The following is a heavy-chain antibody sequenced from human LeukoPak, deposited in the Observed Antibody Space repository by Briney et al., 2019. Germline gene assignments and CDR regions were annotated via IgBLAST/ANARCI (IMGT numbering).Heavy chain of an antibody. D-gene: IGHD5-24*01. CDR3: ARAEMTTITYPDY. Sequence: GGSLRLSCAASGFTFGPYWMSWVRQAPGKGLEWVANIKEDGSEKYYVESVKGRFTISRDNAKNSLYLQMNSLRAEDTAVYYCARAEMTTITYPDYWGQGTPVTVSS. J-gene: IGHJ4*02. CDR2: IKEDGSEK. V-gene: IGHV3-7*01. CDR1: GFTFGPYW.